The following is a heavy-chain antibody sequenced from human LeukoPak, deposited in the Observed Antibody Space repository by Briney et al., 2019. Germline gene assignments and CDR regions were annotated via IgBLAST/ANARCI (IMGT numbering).Heavy chain of an antibody. J-gene: IGHJ4*02. CDR3: AKEEHYYYDSSGPFDY. D-gene: IGHD3-22*01. CDR2: ISGSGGST. Sequence: PGGSLRLSCAASGFTVSSNYMSWVRQAPGKGLEWVSAISGSGGSTYYADSVKGRFTISRDNSKNTLYLQMNSLRAEDTAVYYCAKEEHYYYDSSGPFDYWGQGTLVTVSS. V-gene: IGHV3-23*01. CDR1: GFTVSSNY.